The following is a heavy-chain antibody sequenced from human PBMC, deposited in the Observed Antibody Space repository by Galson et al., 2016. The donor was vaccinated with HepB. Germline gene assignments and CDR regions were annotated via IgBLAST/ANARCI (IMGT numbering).Heavy chain of an antibody. V-gene: IGHV3-48*02. CDR3: SRDGSRYWLDL. D-gene: IGHD2-21*01. CDR2: ISDSGI. J-gene: IGHJ4*02. CDR1: GFRFSYHV. Sequence: SLRLSCAGSGFRFSYHVMNWVRQAPGKGLESVSYISDSGIYYADSVRGRFTISRDNGKETLYLQMDSLRDEDTSLYYCSRDGSRYWLDLWGQGTQVTVSS.